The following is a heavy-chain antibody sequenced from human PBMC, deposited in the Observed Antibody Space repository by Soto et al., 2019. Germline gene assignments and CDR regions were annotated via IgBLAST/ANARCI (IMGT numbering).Heavy chain of an antibody. J-gene: IGHJ4*02. CDR3: VRVPAAGLETDY. Sequence: QVDLVESGGGVVQPGRSLRLSCAASGFTFSSYGMHWVRQAPGKGLEWVAIIWYDGSNKFYAESVRGRFTISRDNSKNTLSLQMNSLKVEDTAVYYCVRVPAAGLETDYWGQGTLVTVSS. CDR1: GFTFSSYG. V-gene: IGHV3-33*01. D-gene: IGHD6-13*01. CDR2: IWYDGSNK.